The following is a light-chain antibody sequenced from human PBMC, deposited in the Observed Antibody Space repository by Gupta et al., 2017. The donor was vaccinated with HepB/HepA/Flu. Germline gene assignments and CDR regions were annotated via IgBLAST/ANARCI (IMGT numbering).Light chain of an antibody. J-gene: IGKJ4*01. CDR3: QQLNSYPLT. CDR1: QGISSY. V-gene: IGKV1-9*01. CDR2: AAS. Sequence: DIQLTQAPSFLSASVGDRVTITSRSSQGISSYLAWHQQKPGKAPKLLIYAASTLQSGVPSRSSRSGSVTEFTLTISSLQPEDFTTDYCQQLNSYPLTFSGATKVEMK.